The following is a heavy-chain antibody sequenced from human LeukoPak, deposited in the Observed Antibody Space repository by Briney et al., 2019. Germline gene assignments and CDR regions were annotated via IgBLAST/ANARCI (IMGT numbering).Heavy chain of an antibody. J-gene: IGHJ4*02. CDR2: INPSGGST. CDR3: ARAVSYDSSGYYPTGEYYFDY. Sequence: ASVKVSCKASGYTFTSYYMHWVRQAPGQGLEWMGMINPSGGSTSYAQKFQGRVTMTRDMSTSTVYMELSSLRSEDTAVYYCARAVSYDSSGYYPTGEYYFDYWGQGTLVTVSS. D-gene: IGHD3-22*01. CDR1: GYTFTSYY. V-gene: IGHV1-46*01.